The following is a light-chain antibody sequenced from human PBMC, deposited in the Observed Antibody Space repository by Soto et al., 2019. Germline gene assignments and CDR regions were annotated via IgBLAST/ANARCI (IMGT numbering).Light chain of an antibody. CDR3: QQYGSSGT. J-gene: IGKJ1*01. CDR1: QSVSNNY. V-gene: IGKV3-20*01. Sequence: EIVLTRSPGTLSLSPGERATLSCRASQSVSNNYLAWYQQKPGQAPRLLIYGASNRATGIPDRFSGSGSGTDFTLTISRLEPEDFAVYYCQQYGSSGTFGQGTKVEIK. CDR2: GAS.